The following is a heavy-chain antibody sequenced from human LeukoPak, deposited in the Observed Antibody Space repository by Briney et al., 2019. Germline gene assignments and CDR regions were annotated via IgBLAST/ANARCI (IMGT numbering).Heavy chain of an antibody. D-gene: IGHD3-22*01. Sequence: GGSLRLSCAASGFTFSSYGMHWVRQAPGKGLEWVAFIRYDGSNKYYADSVKGRFTISRDNSKNTLYLQMNSLRSDDTAVYYCARGQVGYYYDSSGYYPYGGYDAFDIWGQGTMVTVSS. CDR2: IRYDGSNK. V-gene: IGHV3-30*02. CDR3: ARGQVGYYYDSSGYYPYGGYDAFDI. CDR1: GFTFSSYG. J-gene: IGHJ3*02.